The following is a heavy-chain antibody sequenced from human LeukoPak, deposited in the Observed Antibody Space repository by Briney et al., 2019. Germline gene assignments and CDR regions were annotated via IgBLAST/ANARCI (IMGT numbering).Heavy chain of an antibody. CDR2: ISYDGSNK. D-gene: IGHD6-6*01. CDR1: GFTFSSYA. V-gene: IGHV3-30-3*01. Sequence: GGSLRLSCAASGFTFSSYAMHWVRQAPGKGLEWVAVISYDGSNKYYADSVKGRFTISRDNSKNTLDLQMNSLRAEDTAVYYCARKSGLASKASFDYWGQGTLVTVSS. CDR3: ARKSGLASKASFDY. J-gene: IGHJ4*02.